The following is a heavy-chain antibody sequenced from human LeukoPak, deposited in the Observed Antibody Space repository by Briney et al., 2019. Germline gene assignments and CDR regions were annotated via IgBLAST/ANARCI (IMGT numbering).Heavy chain of an antibody. CDR1: GGSISSGSYY. J-gene: IGHJ4*02. Sequence: PSQTLSLTCTVSGGSISSGSYYWSWIRQPAGKGLEWIGNIYSSGTTNYNPSLKSRVTISMDTSKNQFSLKLSSVTAADTAVYYCARGKIWSPVYLSHWGQGTLVTVSS. D-gene: IGHD3-10*01. CDR2: IYSSGTT. V-gene: IGHV4-61*09. CDR3: ARGKIWSPVYLSH.